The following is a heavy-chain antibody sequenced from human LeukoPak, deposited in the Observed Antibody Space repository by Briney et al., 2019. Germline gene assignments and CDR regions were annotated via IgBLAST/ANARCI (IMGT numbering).Heavy chain of an antibody. J-gene: IGHJ5*02. Sequence: SETLSLTCTVSGGSISSHYYWIWIRQPPGKGLEWIGSIYYSGSTYYNPSLKSRVTISVDTSKNQFSLKLSSVTAADTAVYYCARPHQYYDFWSGYYTGNWFDPWGQGTLVTVSS. CDR1: GGSISSHYY. CDR2: IYYSGST. V-gene: IGHV4-39*01. CDR3: ARPHQYYDFWSGYYTGNWFDP. D-gene: IGHD3-3*01.